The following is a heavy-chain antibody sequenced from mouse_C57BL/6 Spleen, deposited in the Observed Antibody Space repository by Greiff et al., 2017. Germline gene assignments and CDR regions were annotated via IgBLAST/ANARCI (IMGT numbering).Heavy chain of an antibody. D-gene: IGHD2-12*01. Sequence: VQLQHPGTELVKPGASVKLSCKASGYNFTSYWMHWVKQRPGQGLEWIGNINPSNGGTKYYEKFQSKATLTVDKSSSTAYMQLISLTSDDYSVYYCARLSYYYYYFLFCFDYWGQGTTRTVSS. V-gene: IGHV1-53*01. CDR3: ARLSYYYYYFLFCFDY. CDR1: GYNFTSYW. CDR2: INPSNGGT. J-gene: IGHJ2*01.